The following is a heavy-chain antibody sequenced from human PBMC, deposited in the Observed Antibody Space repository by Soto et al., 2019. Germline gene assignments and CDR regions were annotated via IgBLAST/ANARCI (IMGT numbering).Heavy chain of an antibody. V-gene: IGHV1-2*02. D-gene: IGHD6-19*01. Sequence: QVQLVQSGAEVKKPGASVKVSCKASGYTFTGYYMHWVRQAPGQGLEWMGWINPNSGGTNYAQKFQGRVTMTRDTSISTAYMELSRLRSDDTAVYYCARGPGPTCLVAVDGTGVDFWFDPWGQGTLVTVSS. J-gene: IGHJ5*02. CDR2: INPNSGGT. CDR1: GYTFTGYY. CDR3: ARGPGPTCLVAVDGTGVDFWFDP.